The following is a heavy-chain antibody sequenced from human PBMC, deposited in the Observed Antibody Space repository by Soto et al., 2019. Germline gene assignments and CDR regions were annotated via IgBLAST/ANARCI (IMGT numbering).Heavy chain of an antibody. J-gene: IGHJ6*02. V-gene: IGHV1-18*01. CDR1: GYTFHSYG. CDR2: ISPYNDDT. D-gene: IGHD3-22*01. Sequence: QAQLVQSGGEVKKPGASVRVSCKASGYTFHSYGISWVRQAPEQGLEWLGWISPYNDDTRYAQRLQGRVTMSTDTSSRTAYMHLRSLRSDDTAVYFCARGGYYDSSGSRNYHYYGMDVWGQGTTVTVSS. CDR3: ARGGYYDSSGSRNYHYYGMDV.